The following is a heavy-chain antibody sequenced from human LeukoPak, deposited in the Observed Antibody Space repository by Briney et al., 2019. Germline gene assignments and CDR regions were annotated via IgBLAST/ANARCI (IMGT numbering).Heavy chain of an antibody. D-gene: IGHD6-19*01. CDR3: AKDLQVSSAYHFDY. CDR2: ISGSAGSP. J-gene: IGHJ4*02. V-gene: IGHV3-23*01. CDR1: GFTFSWYT. Sequence: GGSLRLSCAASGFTFSWYTMSWVRQAPGKGLEWVSAISGSAGSPHYADSVRGRFTISRDNSRNTLYLQMNSLRAEDTAVYYCAKDLQVSSAYHFDYWGQGTLVSVSS.